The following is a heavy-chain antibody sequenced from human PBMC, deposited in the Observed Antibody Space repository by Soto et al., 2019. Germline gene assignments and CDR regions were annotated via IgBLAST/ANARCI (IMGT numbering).Heavy chain of an antibody. D-gene: IGHD2-2*03. CDR2: IIPIFGTA. CDR1: GGTFSSYA. CDR3: ARTGYCISTSCNPLNGWFDP. V-gene: IGHV1-69*13. J-gene: IGHJ5*02. Sequence: GASVKVSCQASGGTFSSYAISWVRQAPGQGVEWMGGIIPIFGTANYAQKFQGRVTIPADESTSTAYMELSSLRSEDTAVYYCARTGYCISTSCNPLNGWFDPWGQGTLVTVSS.